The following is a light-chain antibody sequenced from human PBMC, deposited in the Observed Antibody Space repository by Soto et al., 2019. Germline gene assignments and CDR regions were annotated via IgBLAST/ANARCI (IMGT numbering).Light chain of an antibody. CDR1: SSDVGGYNY. CDR3: SSYTGISVV. Sequence: QSALTQPASVSGSPGQSITISCTGTSSDVGGYNYVSWYQQHPGKAPKLMIYEVSNRPSGVSNRFSGSKSGNTASLTISGLQAEDEADYYCSSYTGISVVFGGGTKLTVL. J-gene: IGLJ2*01. V-gene: IGLV2-14*01. CDR2: EVS.